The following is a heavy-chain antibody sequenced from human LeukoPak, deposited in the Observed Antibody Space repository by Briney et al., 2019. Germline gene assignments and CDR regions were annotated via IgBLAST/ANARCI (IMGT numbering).Heavy chain of an antibody. Sequence: ASVKVSCKASGYTFTSYGISWVRQAPGQGLEWMGWISAYNGNTNYAQKLQGRVTMTTDTSTSTAYMELRSLRSDDPAVYYCARYYYGSGSHHYGMDVWGQGTTVTVSS. CDR3: ARYYYGSGSHHYGMDV. V-gene: IGHV1-18*01. J-gene: IGHJ6*02. CDR1: GYTFTSYG. CDR2: ISAYNGNT. D-gene: IGHD3-10*01.